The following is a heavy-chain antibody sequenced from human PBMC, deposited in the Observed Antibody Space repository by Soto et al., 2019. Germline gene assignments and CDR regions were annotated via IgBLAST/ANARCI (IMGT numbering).Heavy chain of an antibody. V-gene: IGHV1-18*04. CDR1: GYSFTSHG. CDR2: ISAYNGNT. CDR3: ARDLYGSGTYSLY. Sequence: QVQLVQSGAEVKKPGASVKVSCKASGYSFTSHGITWVRQAPGQGLEWMGWISAYNGNTKHAENFQGRVTMTTDTPTSTVYMEMRSLRADDTSVYYCARDLYGSGTYSLYWGQGTLVTVSS. D-gene: IGHD3-10*01. J-gene: IGHJ4*02.